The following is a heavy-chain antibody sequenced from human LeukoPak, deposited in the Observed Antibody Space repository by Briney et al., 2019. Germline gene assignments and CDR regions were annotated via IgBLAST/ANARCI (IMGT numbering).Heavy chain of an antibody. Sequence: GGSLRFSCAASGFTFSHYWMSWVRQAPGKGLQWVANMKHDGSEKYYVDSVKGRFTISRDNAKNSLYLQLNSLRAEDTAVYYCARVPYSNYNHWNYYYMDVWGKGATVTVSS. CDR1: GFTFSHYW. V-gene: IGHV3-7*01. CDR2: MKHDGSEK. J-gene: IGHJ6*03. D-gene: IGHD4-11*01. CDR3: ARVPYSNYNHWNYYYMDV.